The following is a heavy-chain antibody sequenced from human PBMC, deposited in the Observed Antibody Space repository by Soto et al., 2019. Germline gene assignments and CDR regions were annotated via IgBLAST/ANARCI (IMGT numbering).Heavy chain of an antibody. J-gene: IGHJ6*02. CDR1: GFTFSSYW. CDR3: ARVISFSGSYSYYGMDV. Sequence: EVQLVESGGGLVQPGGSLRLSCAASGFTFSSYWMDWVRQAPGKGLVWVSRINSDGSSTSYADSVKGRFTISRDNAKNTLYLQMNSLSAEDTAVYYCARVISFSGSYSYYGMDVWGQGTTVTVSS. V-gene: IGHV3-74*01. D-gene: IGHD1-26*01. CDR2: INSDGSST.